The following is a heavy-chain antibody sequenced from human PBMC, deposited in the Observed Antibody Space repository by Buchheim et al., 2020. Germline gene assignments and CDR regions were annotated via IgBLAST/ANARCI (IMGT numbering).Heavy chain of an antibody. Sequence: QVQLVESGGGVVQPGRSLRLSCAASGFTFSSYAMHWVRQAPGKGLEWVAVISYDGSNKYYADSVKGRFTISRDNSKNTLYLQMNSLRAEDTAVYYCARDSRTTLYYYYGMDVWGQGTT. CDR2: ISYDGSNK. V-gene: IGHV3-30-3*01. J-gene: IGHJ6*02. CDR1: GFTFSSYA. D-gene: IGHD2-2*01. CDR3: ARDSRTTLYYYYGMDV.